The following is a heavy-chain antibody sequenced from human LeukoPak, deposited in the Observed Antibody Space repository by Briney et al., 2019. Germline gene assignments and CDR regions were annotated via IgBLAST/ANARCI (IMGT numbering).Heavy chain of an antibody. CDR3: ARQRGWGNWAFDI. Sequence: SETLSLTCTVSGGSISSYYWGWIRQPPGKGLEWIATIYYSGKTYYNPSLKSRVTISVDTSNNQFSLRLRSVTAADTTVYYCARQRGWGNWAFDIWGQGTVVTVSS. CDR2: IYYSGKT. J-gene: IGHJ3*02. D-gene: IGHD3-10*01. V-gene: IGHV4-39*01. CDR1: GGSISSYY.